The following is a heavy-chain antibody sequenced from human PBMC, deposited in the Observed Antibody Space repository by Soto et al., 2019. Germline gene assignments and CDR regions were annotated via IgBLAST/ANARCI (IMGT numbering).Heavy chain of an antibody. CDR3: ASLGY. CDR2: ISYDGSNK. D-gene: IGHD3-16*01. J-gene: IGHJ4*02. Sequence: QVQLVESGGGVVQPGRSLRLSCAASGFTFSSYAMHWVRQAPGKGLEWVAVISYDGSNKYYADSVKGRFTISRDNSKNTLYLQMNSLSAEDTAVYYCASLGYWGQGTLVTVSS. V-gene: IGHV3-30-3*01. CDR1: GFTFSSYA.